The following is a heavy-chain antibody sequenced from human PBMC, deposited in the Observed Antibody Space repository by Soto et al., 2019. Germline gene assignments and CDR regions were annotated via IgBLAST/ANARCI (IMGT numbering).Heavy chain of an antibody. CDR2: MFHSGVT. D-gene: IGHD6-19*01. Sequence: QVQLQESGPGLVKPSGTLSLTCAVSGGSVGSSNWWSWVRQPPGKGLEWVGEMFHSGVTNYNPSLESRATISVDKSKHQFSLNLTSVTAADTAVYFCAQCSGWYDAFHIWGQGTVVTVSA. J-gene: IGHJ3*02. CDR3: AQCSGWYDAFHI. CDR1: GGSVGSSNW. V-gene: IGHV4-4*02.